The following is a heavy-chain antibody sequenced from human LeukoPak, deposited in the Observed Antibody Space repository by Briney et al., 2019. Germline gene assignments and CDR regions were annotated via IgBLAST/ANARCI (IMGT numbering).Heavy chain of an antibody. V-gene: IGHV4-39*01. CDR3: ARRRYDYVWGSYRRYYFDY. CDR2: IYYSGST. J-gene: IGHJ4*02. Sequence: SETLSLTGTVSGGSISSSSYYWGWIRQPPGKGLEWIGCIYYSGSTYYIPSLKSRVTISVDTSKNQFSLKLSSVTAADTAVYYCARRRYDYVWGSYRRYYFDYWGQGTLVTVSS. CDR1: GGSISSSSYY. D-gene: IGHD3-16*02.